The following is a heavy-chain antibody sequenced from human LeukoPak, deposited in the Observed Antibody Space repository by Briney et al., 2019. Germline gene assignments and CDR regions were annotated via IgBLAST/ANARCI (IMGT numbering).Heavy chain of an antibody. V-gene: IGHV4-39*07. D-gene: IGHD2-2*01. J-gene: IGHJ4*02. Sequence: SETLSLTRTVSGGSISSSSYYWGWIRQPPGKGLEWIGSIYYSGSTYYNPSLKSRVTISVDTSKNQFSLKLSSVTVADTAVYYCARSAIVVVPAAYIDYWGQGTLVTVSS. CDR2: IYYSGST. CDR1: GGSISSSSYY. CDR3: ARSAIVVVPAAYIDY.